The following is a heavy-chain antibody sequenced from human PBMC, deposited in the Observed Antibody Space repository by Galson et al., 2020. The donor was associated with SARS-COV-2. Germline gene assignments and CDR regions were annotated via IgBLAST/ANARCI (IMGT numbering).Heavy chain of an antibody. J-gene: IGHJ6*02. Sequence: GGSLRLSCAASGFTFSSYGMHWVRQAPGKGLEWVAVIWYDGSNKYYADSVKGRFTISRDNSKNTLYLQMNSLRAEDTAVYYCARDVGYCSSTSCLDYYYGMDVWGQGTTVTVSS. CDR1: GFTFSSYG. CDR2: IWYDGSNK. CDR3: ARDVGYCSSTSCLDYYYGMDV. D-gene: IGHD2-2*01. V-gene: IGHV3-33*01.